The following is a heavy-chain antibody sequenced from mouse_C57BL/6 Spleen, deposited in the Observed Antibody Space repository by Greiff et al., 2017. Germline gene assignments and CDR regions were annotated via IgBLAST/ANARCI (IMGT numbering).Heavy chain of an antibody. CDR1: GFTSSSYA. V-gene: IGHV5-9-1*02. J-gene: IGHJ4*01. CDR3: TRDYYGIFYYARDY. Sequence: EVQLVESGEGLVKPGGSLKLSCAASGFTSSSYAMSWVRQTPEKRLEWVAYISSGGDYIYYADTVKGRFNISRDNARNTLYLQMSSLKSEDRAMYDCTRDYYGIFYYARDYWGQGTSVTVSS. CDR2: ISSGGDYI. D-gene: IGHD1-1*01.